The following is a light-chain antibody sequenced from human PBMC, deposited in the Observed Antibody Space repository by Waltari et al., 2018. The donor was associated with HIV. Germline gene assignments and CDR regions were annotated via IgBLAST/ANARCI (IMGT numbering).Light chain of an antibody. V-gene: IGLV3-1*01. J-gene: IGLJ1*01. CDR1: KLADKY. Sequence: SYDLTQPPSVPVSPAQTPSITSSRDKLADKYVSWYQQKPGQSPVLVIYQHNKRPSGIPGRFSGSKSGNTVTLTIRGTQAVDDDDYYCQAWDTSTASYVFGTGTKVTV. CDR2: QHN. CDR3: QAWDTSTASYV.